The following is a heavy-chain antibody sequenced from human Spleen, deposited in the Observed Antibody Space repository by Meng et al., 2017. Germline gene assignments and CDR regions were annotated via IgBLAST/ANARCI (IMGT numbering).Heavy chain of an antibody. CDR1: GYTFTNYA. CDR3: ARVWITEMANFDY. Sequence: QVQPVQSGPEVKKPGASVKVSCKASGYTFTNYAMHWVRQAPGQRPEWMGWINTDNGNTKYSQKFQGRVTFSRDTSASTASMELSSLTSEDTAVYYCARVWITEMANFDYWGQGTLVTVSS. CDR2: INTDNGNT. V-gene: IGHV1-3*04. D-gene: IGHD5-24*01. J-gene: IGHJ4*02.